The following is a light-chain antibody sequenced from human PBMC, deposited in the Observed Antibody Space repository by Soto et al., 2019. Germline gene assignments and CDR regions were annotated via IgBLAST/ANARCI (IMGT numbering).Light chain of an antibody. V-gene: IGKV1-5*03. J-gene: IGKJ1*01. Sequence: DIQMTQSPSILSASVGDRVTITCRASQSISSWLAWYQQKPGEAPKLLIYKASSLESGVPSRFSGSGSGTEFTLTISSLQPDDFATYYCQQYNGFFTFGQGTKVDI. CDR1: QSISSW. CDR3: QQYNGFFT. CDR2: KAS.